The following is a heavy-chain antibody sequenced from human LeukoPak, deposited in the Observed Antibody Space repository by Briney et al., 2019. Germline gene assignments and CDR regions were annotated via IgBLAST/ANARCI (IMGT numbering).Heavy chain of an antibody. CDR3: ARSEMTTVTTGAFDI. CDR1: GFSLSTHKIR. V-gene: IGHV2-70*04. D-gene: IGHD4-17*01. CDR2: IDWNDNK. Sequence: SGPTLVNPTQALTLTCTFSGFSLSTHKIRVSWFRQPPGKALEWLARIDWNDNKLYSTSLETRLTISMDTSKNQVVPTMTNMDPVDTATYYCARSEMTTVTTGAFDIWGQGTVVTVSS. J-gene: IGHJ3*02.